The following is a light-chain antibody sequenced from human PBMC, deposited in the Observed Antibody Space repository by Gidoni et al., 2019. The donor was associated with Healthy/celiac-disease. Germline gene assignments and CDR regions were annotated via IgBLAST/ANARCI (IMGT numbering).Light chain of an antibody. J-gene: IGLJ3*02. CDR3: SSYAGSNDV. V-gene: IGLV2-8*01. CDR1: SSDVGGYNY. Sequence: QSALTQPPSASGSPGQSVTISCTGTSSDVGGYNYVPWYQQHPGKAPKLMIYDVSKRPSGVPDRFSGSKSGNTASLTVSGLQAEDEADYYCSSYAGSNDVFGGGTKLTVL. CDR2: DVS.